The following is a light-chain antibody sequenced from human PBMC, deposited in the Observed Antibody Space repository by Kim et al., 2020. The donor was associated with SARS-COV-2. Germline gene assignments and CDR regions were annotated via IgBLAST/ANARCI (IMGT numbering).Light chain of an antibody. V-gene: IGKV3-20*01. J-gene: IGKJ2*01. CDR3: QQYASSPYT. CDR2: GAS. Sequence: EIVLTQSPGTLSLSPGERAALSCRASQGLSSNSLAWYQQQPGQAPRLLIYGASRRATGIPDRFSGSGSGTDFTLTISRLEPEDFAVNYCQQYASSPYTFGQGTKLEI. CDR1: QGLSSNS.